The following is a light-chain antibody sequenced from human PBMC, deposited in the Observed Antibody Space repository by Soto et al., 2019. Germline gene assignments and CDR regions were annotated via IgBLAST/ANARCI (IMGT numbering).Light chain of an antibody. CDR3: QLANSSPIT. Sequence: EIQMTQSPSSVSASVGDRVTITCRASQGISTWLAWYQQKAGKAPNLLIYGASNLHSGVPSRLSGIGSGTNLTHYRKCPEPLDWESYFCQLANSSPITLGQGNRLDSK. CDR1: QGISTW. V-gene: IGKV1-12*01. J-gene: IGKJ5*01. CDR2: GAS.